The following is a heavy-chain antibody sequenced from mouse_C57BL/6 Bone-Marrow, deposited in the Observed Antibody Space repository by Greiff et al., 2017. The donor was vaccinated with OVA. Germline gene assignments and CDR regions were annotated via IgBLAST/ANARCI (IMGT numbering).Heavy chain of an antibody. V-gene: IGHV5-6*01. CDR3: APYYSNTGVAY. CDR1: GFTFSSYG. CDR2: ISRGGSYT. Sequence: EVKLMESGGDLVKPGGSLKLSCAASGFTFSSYGMSWVRQTPDQGLEWVATISRGGSYTYYPDSVKGRFTISRDNAKNTMYLQMSSLKSEDTAMDDCAPYYSNTGVAYWGQGTLVTVSA. J-gene: IGHJ3*01. D-gene: IGHD2-5*01.